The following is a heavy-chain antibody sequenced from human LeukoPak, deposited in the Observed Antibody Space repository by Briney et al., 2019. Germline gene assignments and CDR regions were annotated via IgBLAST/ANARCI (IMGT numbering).Heavy chain of an antibody. CDR3: ARVGVDYSGNVLKYFFDY. Sequence: SETLSLTCTVSGGSISSYQWSWIRQPTGKGLEWIGNIYDSGSANYNPSLKSRVVISVDTSKNQFSLNLTPVTAADTAVYYCARVGVDYSGNVLKYFFDYWGQGTLVTVSS. CDR1: GGSISSYQ. V-gene: IGHV4-59*01. CDR2: IYDSGSA. J-gene: IGHJ4*02. D-gene: IGHD4-23*01.